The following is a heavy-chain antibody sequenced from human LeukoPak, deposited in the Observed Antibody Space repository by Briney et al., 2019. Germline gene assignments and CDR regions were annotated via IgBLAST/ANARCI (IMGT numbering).Heavy chain of an antibody. V-gene: IGHV4-59*01. CDR1: GGSINSYY. J-gene: IGHJ6*02. CDR3: AAMRYRRDYHYGMDV. Sequence: SETLSLTCTVSGGSINSYYWSWIRQPPGKGLEWIGYISYSGSTDSNPSLKSRVTISLDTSKNQFSLKLTSVTAADTAVYYCAAMRYRRDYHYGMDVWGQGTTVTVSS. D-gene: IGHD3-16*02. CDR2: ISYSGST.